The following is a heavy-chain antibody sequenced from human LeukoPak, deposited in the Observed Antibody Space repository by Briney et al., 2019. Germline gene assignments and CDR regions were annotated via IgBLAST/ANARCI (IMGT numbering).Heavy chain of an antibody. CDR3: AREGYDILTGYYPAFDI. J-gene: IGHJ3*02. V-gene: IGHV3-21*01. CDR1: GFTFSGST. D-gene: IGHD3-9*01. Sequence: GGSLRLSCAASGFTFSGSTMNWVRQAPGKGLEWVSFISTSSSYIYYADSVKGRFTISRDNAKNSLYLQMNSLRAEDTAVYYCAREGYDILTGYYPAFDIWGQGTMVTVSS. CDR2: ISTSSSYI.